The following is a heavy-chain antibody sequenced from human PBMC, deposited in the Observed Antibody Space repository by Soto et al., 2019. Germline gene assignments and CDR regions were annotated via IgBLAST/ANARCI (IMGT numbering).Heavy chain of an antibody. V-gene: IGHV4-34*01. CDR3: ARGYCSSTSCLDAFDI. D-gene: IGHD2-2*01. Sequence: SETLSLTCAVYGGSFSGYYWSGIRQPPGKGLEWIGEINHSGSTNYNPSLKSRVTISVDTSKNQFSLKLSSVTAADTAVYYCARGYCSSTSCLDAFDIWGQGTMVTVSS. CDR2: INHSGST. J-gene: IGHJ3*02. CDR1: GGSFSGYY.